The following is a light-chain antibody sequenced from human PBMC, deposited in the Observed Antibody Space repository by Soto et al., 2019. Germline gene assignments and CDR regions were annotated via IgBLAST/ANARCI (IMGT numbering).Light chain of an antibody. CDR3: QQYNNWPPIT. J-gene: IGKJ5*01. CDR2: GAS. Sequence: EIVLTQSPGTLSLSPGERATLSCRASQSFGSDLAWYQQKPGQAPRLLIYGASTRATGLPARFSGSGSGTEFTLTISSLQSEDFAVYYCQQYNNWPPITFGQGTRLEIK. V-gene: IGKV3-15*01. CDR1: QSFGSD.